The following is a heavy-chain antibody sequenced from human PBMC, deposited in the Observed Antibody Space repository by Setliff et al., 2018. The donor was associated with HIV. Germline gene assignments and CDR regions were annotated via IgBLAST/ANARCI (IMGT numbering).Heavy chain of an antibody. CDR2: MNPNSGNT. V-gene: IGHV1-8*02. Sequence: ASVKVSCKTFGVTFRSFALTWVRQAPGKGLEWMGWMNPNSGNTGYAQKFQGRVTMTRNTSISTAYMELSSLRSEDTAVYYCARSLPQTTTIIVILSYWGQGTLVTVSS. CDR1: GVTFRSFA. D-gene: IGHD3-22*01. CDR3: ARSLPQTTTIIVILSY. J-gene: IGHJ4*02.